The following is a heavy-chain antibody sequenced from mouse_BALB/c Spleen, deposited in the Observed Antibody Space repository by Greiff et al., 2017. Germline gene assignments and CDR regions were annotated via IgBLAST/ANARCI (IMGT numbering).Heavy chain of an antibody. V-gene: IGHV3-1*02. D-gene: IGHD2-3*01. CDR1: GYSITSGYS. J-gene: IGHJ3*01. CDR3: ARERAIYDGYDPFAY. Sequence: EVKVEESGPDLVKPSQSLSLTCTVTGYSITSGYSWHWIRQFPGNKLEWVGYIHYSGSTNYNPSLKSRISITRDTSKNQFFLQLNPVTTEDTATYYCARERAIYDGYDPFAYWGQGTLVTVSA. CDR2: IHYSGST.